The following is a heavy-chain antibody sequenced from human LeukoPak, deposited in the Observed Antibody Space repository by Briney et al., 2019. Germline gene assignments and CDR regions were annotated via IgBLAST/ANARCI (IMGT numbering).Heavy chain of an antibody. CDR2: ISGSGGIT. D-gene: IGHD3-3*01. Sequence: GGSLRLSCAASGFTFSSYAMSWVRQAPGKGLEWVSAISGSGGITYYADSVKGRFTISRDNSKNTLYLQMNSLRAEDTAVYYCAKGRGITIFGVVTSFDYWGQGTLVTVSS. J-gene: IGHJ4*02. CDR1: GFTFSSYA. V-gene: IGHV3-23*01. CDR3: AKGRGITIFGVVTSFDY.